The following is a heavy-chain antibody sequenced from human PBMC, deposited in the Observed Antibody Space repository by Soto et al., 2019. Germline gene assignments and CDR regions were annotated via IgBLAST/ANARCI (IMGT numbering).Heavy chain of an antibody. D-gene: IGHD1-26*01. CDR3: ARDGVGTTTYFGYFDY. V-gene: IGHV3-33*01. J-gene: IGHJ4*02. CDR1: AVTFTGFG. CDR2: IRFDGSNT. Sequence: GGSRRLSCAASAVTFTGFGMHWVRQAPGKGLEWVAVIRFDGSNTYYADSVKGRFTISRDNPKNMLYLQMNSLRAEDTAIYYCARDGVGTTTYFGYFDYWGLGTLVTVSS.